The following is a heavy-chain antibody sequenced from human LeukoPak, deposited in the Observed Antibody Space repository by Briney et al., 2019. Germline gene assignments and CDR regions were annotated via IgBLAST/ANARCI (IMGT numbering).Heavy chain of an antibody. J-gene: IGHJ6*02. D-gene: IGHD2-2*01. CDR1: GYSFTSYW. CDR3: ARQDCSSTSCYSDYYYYGMDV. Sequence: GESLQISCKGSGYSFTSYWIGWVRQMPGKGLEWMGIIYPGDSDTRYSPSSQGQVTISADKSISTAYLQWSSLKASDTAMYYCARQDCSSTSCYSDYYYYGMDVWGQGTTVTVSS. CDR2: IYPGDSDT. V-gene: IGHV5-51*01.